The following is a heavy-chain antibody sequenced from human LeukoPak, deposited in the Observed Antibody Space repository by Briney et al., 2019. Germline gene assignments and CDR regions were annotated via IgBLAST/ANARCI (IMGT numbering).Heavy chain of an antibody. D-gene: IGHD2-2*01. Sequence: SETLSLTCTVSGGSISSYYWSWIRQPAGKGLEWIGRIYTSGSTNYNPSLKSRVTMSVDTSKNQFSLKLSSVTAADTAVYYCARGEGLGYCSSTSCSPDRDAFGIWGQGTMVTVSS. CDR2: IYTSGST. CDR1: GGSISSYY. J-gene: IGHJ3*02. V-gene: IGHV4-4*07. CDR3: ARGEGLGYCSSTSCSPDRDAFGI.